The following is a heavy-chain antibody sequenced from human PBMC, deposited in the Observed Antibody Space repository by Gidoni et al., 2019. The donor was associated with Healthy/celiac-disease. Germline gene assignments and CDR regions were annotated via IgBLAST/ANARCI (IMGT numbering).Heavy chain of an antibody. J-gene: IGHJ4*02. CDR1: GLTFSSYE. CDR2: ISSSGSTI. CDR3: ARVSTADYYDSSGYYD. V-gene: IGHV3-48*03. D-gene: IGHD3-22*01. Sequence: VQLVESGGGLVQPGGSLILSCAASGLTFSSYEMNWVRQAPGKGREWVSYISSSGSTIYYADSVKGRFTISRDNAKNSLYLQMNSLRAEDTAVYYCARVSTADYYDSSGYYDWGQGTLVTVSS.